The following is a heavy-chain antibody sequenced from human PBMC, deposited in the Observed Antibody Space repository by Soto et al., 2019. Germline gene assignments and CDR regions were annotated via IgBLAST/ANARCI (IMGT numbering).Heavy chain of an antibody. CDR2: ISGYNGNT. V-gene: IGHV1-18*04. D-gene: IGHD6-13*01. CDR3: AREAAAERNYYGLDV. J-gene: IGHJ6*02. Sequence: QVQLVQSGPEVRKPGASVKVSCKASGYIFSRYGISWVRQAPGQGLEWMAWISGYNGNTKFGERVQGRVNVTTDTSTSTAYIEFSSLRSDDTAVYYCAREAAAERNYYGLDVWGQGTTVIVSS. CDR1: GYIFSRYG.